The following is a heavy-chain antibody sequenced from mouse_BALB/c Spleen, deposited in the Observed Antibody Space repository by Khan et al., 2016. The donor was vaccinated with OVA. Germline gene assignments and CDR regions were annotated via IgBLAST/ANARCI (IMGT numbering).Heavy chain of an antibody. CDR1: GYSITSEFA. Sequence: VQLQESGPGLVKPSQSLSLTCNVTGYSITSEFAWNWIRQFPGNKLEWMGYISYSGNTRYNPSLKSLISITRDTSRNQFFLQLNSVTTEDTATYYCARKDYYDYDPFPYWGQGTLVTVSA. V-gene: IGHV3-2*02. D-gene: IGHD2-4*01. CDR3: ARKDYYDYDPFPY. J-gene: IGHJ3*01. CDR2: ISYSGNT.